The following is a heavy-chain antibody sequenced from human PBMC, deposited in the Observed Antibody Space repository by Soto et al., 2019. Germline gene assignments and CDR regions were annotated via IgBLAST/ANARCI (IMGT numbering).Heavy chain of an antibody. J-gene: IGHJ4*02. CDR1: GDSISSSNW. D-gene: IGHD1-26*01. V-gene: IGHV4-4*02. CDR2: IYHSGST. CDR3: ARHSGSYFRDY. Sequence: PSETLSLTCAVSGDSISSSNWWSWVRQPPGKGLEWIGEIYHSGSTNYSPSLKSRVTISVDKSKNQFSLNLNSVTAADTAVYYCARHSGSYFRDYWGQGTLVTVSS.